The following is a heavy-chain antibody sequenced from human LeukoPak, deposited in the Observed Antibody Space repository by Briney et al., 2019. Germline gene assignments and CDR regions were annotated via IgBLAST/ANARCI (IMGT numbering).Heavy chain of an antibody. CDR3: AVRYCSSTSCYTRTDDWFDP. J-gene: IGHJ5*02. CDR2: FDPEDGET. V-gene: IGHV1-24*01. CDR1: GYTLTELS. D-gene: IGHD2-2*02. Sequence: ASVKVSCKVSGYTLTELSMHWVRQAPGKGLEWMGGFDPEDGETIYAQKFQGRVTMTEDISTDTAYMELSSLRSEDTAVYYCAVRYCSSTSCYTRTDDWFDPWGQGTLVTVSS.